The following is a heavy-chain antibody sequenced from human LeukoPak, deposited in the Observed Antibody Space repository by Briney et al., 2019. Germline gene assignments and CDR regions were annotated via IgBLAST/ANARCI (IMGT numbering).Heavy chain of an antibody. CDR1: GGSFSGYY. V-gene: IGHV4-34*01. Sequence: SETLSLTCAVYGGSFSGYYWSWIRQPPGKGLEWIGEINHSGSTNYNPSLKSRVTISVDTSKNQFSLKLSSVTAADTAVYYCARNAGDYWGQGTLVTVSS. J-gene: IGHJ4*02. CDR2: INHSGST. D-gene: IGHD1-1*01. CDR3: ARNAGDY.